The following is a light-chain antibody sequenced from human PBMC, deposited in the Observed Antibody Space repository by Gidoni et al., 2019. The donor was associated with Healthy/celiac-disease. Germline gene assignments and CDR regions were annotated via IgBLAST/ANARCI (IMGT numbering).Light chain of an antibody. J-gene: IGKJ1*01. CDR3: QQSYSTPLG. Sequence: DIQMTQSPSSLSASVGDRVTITCRASQSISSYLNWYQQKPGKAPKLLIYAASSLQSGVPSRVSGSGSGTDFTLTISSLQPEDFATYYCQQSYSTPLGFGQGTKVEIK. CDR1: QSISSY. CDR2: AAS. V-gene: IGKV1-39*01.